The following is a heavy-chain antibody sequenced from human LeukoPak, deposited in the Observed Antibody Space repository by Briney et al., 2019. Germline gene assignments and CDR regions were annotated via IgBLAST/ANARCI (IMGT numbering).Heavy chain of an antibody. J-gene: IGHJ4*02. CDR1: GGSISSYY. CDR3: ARVYQQEGLGIPSFDY. V-gene: IGHV4-59*01. Sequence: SETLSLTCTVSGGSISSYYWSWIRQPPGKGLEWIGYIYYSGSTNYNPSLKSRVTISVDTSKNQFSLKLSSVTAADTAVYYCARVYQQEGLGIPSFDYWGQGTLVTVSS. D-gene: IGHD3-3*01. CDR2: IYYSGST.